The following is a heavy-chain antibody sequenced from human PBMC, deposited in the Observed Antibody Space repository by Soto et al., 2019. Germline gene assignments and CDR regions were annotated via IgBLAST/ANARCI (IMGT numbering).Heavy chain of an antibody. Sequence: GESLKISCRGSGYKFATYWIAWVRQMPGKGLEWMGIIYPGDSDTRYSPSFQGQVSISADKSITTAYLQWDSLKASDTATYFCARQLIAVSGTDYYYNGLDVWGQGTTVTVS. CDR1: GYKFATYW. CDR2: IYPGDSDT. J-gene: IGHJ6*02. V-gene: IGHV5-51*01. D-gene: IGHD6-19*01. CDR3: ARQLIAVSGTDYYYNGLDV.